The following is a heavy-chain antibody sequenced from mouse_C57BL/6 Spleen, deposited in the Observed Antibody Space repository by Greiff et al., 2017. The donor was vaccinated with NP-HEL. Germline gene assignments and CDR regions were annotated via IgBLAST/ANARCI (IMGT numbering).Heavy chain of an antibody. CDR2: IFPGSGST. CDR1: GYTFTDYY. Sequence: VQLVESGPELVKPGASVKISCKASGYTFTDYYINWVKQRPGQGLEWIGWIFPGSGSTYYNEKFKGKATLTVDKSSSTAYMLLSSLTSEDSAVYFCARLGYDGYYFYAMDYWGQGTSVTVSS. D-gene: IGHD2-3*01. CDR3: ARLGYDGYYFYAMDY. V-gene: IGHV1-75*01. J-gene: IGHJ4*01.